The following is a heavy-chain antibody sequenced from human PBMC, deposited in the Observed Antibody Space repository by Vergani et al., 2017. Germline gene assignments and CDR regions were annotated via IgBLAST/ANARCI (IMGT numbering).Heavy chain of an antibody. D-gene: IGHD3-9*01. V-gene: IGHV4-61*02. CDR1: GGSISSGSYY. CDR2: IYTSGST. Sequence: QVNLQESGPGLVKPSQTLSLTCTVSGGSISSGSYYWSWIRQPAGKGLEWIGRIYTSGSTNYNPSLKSRVTMSVDTSKNQFSLKLSSVTAADTAVYYCARTGYWDISRDVWGKGTTVTVSS. J-gene: IGHJ6*04. CDR3: ARTGYWDISRDV.